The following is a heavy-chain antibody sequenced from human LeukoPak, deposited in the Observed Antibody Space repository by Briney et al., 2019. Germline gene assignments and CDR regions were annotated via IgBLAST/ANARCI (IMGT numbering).Heavy chain of an antibody. J-gene: IGHJ4*02. CDR3: AAYGYCSRTTCYSLPSDY. V-gene: IGHV3-48*01. Sequence: GGSLRLSCAVSGFTFSDYSMIWVRQAPGKGLEWVSYISSSSSTVYYADSVKGRFTISRDNARNSLHLQMNSLRAEDTAVYYCAAYGYCSRTTCYSLPSDYWGQGTLVTVSS. CDR2: ISSSSSTV. CDR1: GFTFSDYS. D-gene: IGHD2-2*02.